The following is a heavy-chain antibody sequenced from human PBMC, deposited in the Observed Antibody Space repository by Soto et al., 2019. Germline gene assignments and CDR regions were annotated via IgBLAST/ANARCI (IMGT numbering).Heavy chain of an antibody. V-gene: IGHV3-21*01. D-gene: IGHD5-18*01. J-gene: IGHJ6*02. CDR1: GFTFGTYS. CDR2: ISSSSGYI. CDR3: ARVRSYSYGQGYGMDV. Sequence: PGGSLRLSCAASGFTFGTYSMNWVRQAPGKGLEWVSSISSSSGYIYYADSVKGRFTISRDDAKNSLSLQMNSLRAEDTAVYYCARVRSYSYGQGYGMDVWGQGTTVTVSS.